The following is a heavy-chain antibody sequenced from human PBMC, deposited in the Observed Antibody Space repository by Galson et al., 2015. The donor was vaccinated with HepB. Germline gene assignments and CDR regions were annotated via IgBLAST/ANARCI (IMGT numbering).Heavy chain of an antibody. Sequence: SLRLSCAASGFTFSTYSMNWVRQAPGKGLEWVSSISSTTTYVYDADSVKGRFTISRDNAKNSLYLQMNSLRAEDTAVYYCARSPNWFDAFDIWGLGTMVTVSS. CDR3: ARSPNWFDAFDI. V-gene: IGHV3-21*01. CDR2: ISSTTTYV. D-gene: IGHD7-27*01. J-gene: IGHJ3*02. CDR1: GFTFSTYS.